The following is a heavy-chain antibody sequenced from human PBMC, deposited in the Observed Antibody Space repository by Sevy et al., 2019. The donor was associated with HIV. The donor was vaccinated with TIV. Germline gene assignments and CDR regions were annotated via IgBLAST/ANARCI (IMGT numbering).Heavy chain of an antibody. J-gene: IGHJ4*02. Sequence: GGSLRLSCTASGFTFGDYAMTWFRQAPGKGLEWVGFIRTKAYGGTSEYAASVKGRFTISRDDSKNIAYLQMNSLKTEDTAVYYCARDHYSSAWYGGDFDYWGQRTLVTASS. CDR3: ARDHYSSAWYGGDFDY. D-gene: IGHD6-13*01. V-gene: IGHV3-49*03. CDR2: IRTKAYGGTS. CDR1: GFTFGDYA.